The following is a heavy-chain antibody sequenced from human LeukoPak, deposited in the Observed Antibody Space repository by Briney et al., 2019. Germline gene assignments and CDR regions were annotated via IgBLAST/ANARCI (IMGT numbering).Heavy chain of an antibody. CDR3: ARSYSRSSTSDFDY. Sequence: SETLSLTCTVSGGSISSYYWSWIRQPPGKGLEWIGYIYYSGSTNYNPSLKSRVTISVDTSKNQFSLKLSSVTAADTAVYYCARSYSRSSTSDFDYWGQGTLVTVSS. CDR1: GGSISSYY. V-gene: IGHV4-59*01. D-gene: IGHD6-6*01. CDR2: IYYSGST. J-gene: IGHJ4*02.